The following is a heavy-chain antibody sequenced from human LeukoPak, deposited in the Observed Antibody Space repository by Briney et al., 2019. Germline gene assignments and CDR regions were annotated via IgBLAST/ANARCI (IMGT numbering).Heavy chain of an antibody. J-gene: IGHJ3*02. V-gene: IGHV4-61*01. CDR2: IFYTAST. CDR1: GGSVRSCSDY. Sequence: SETLSLTCTVSGGSVRSCSDYWSWNRQPPGKERDWNVYIFYTASTNYHPSLKSRVTMSVDTSKIQFSVNLSPVRAADTAVYYCARRMRKSRRLPASSGYPGDSFDIWCQGTMVTVSS. D-gene: IGHD3-22*01. CDR3: ARRMRKSRRLPASSGYPGDSFDI.